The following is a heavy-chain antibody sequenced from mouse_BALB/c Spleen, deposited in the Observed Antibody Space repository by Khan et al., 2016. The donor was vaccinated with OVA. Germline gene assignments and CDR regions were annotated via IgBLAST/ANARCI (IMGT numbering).Heavy chain of an antibody. D-gene: IGHD1-1*01. CDR3: ARRGLRWDFDY. CDR2: INPSTAYT. Sequence: QVQLQQSGAELATPGASVKMSCKASGYTFINYWILWVKQRPGQGLEWIGYINPSTAYTEYNQNFKDKATLTADKSSRTAYMQLSSLTSEDSAVYYCARRGLRWDFDYWGQGTTLTVSS. V-gene: IGHV1-4*01. J-gene: IGHJ2*01. CDR1: GYTFINYW.